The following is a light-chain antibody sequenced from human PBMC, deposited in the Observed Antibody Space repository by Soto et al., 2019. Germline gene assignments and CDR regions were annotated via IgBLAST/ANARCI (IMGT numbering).Light chain of an antibody. J-gene: IGLJ3*02. Sequence: QSALTQPASVSGSPGQSITISCTATSSDVGGYNYVSWYQQHPGKAPKLMIYEVTNRPSGVSNRFSGSKSGNTASLTISGLQAEDEADYYCSSYTSSSTPVFGGGTKLTVL. CDR2: EVT. CDR1: SSDVGGYNY. CDR3: SSYTSSSTPV. V-gene: IGLV2-14*01.